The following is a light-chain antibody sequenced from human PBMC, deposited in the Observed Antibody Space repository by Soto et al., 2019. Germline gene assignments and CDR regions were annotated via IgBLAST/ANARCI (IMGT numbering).Light chain of an antibody. V-gene: IGLV2-14*01. Sequence: QSALTQPASVSGSPGQWITISCTGTSSDVGGYNYVSWYQQHPGKAPKLMIYDVRNRPSGVSNRFSGSKSGNTASLTISGLQAEEEADYCWSSYTSRSVYVFGTGTKVTVL. CDR3: SSYTSRSVYV. CDR1: SSDVGGYNY. CDR2: DVR. J-gene: IGLJ1*01.